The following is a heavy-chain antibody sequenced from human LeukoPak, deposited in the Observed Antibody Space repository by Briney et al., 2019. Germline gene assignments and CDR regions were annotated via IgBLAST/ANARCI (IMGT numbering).Heavy chain of an antibody. CDR3: ARGHPVAGPFDY. D-gene: IGHD6-19*01. CDR1: GFTFSSYS. V-gene: IGHV3-21*01. CDR2: ISSSSSYI. J-gene: IGHJ4*02. Sequence: GGSLRLSCAASGFTFSSYSMNWVRQAPGKGLEWVSSISSSSSYIYYADSVKGRFTISRDNAKNSLYLQMNSLRAEDTAVYYCARGHPVAGPFDYWGQGTLVTVSS.